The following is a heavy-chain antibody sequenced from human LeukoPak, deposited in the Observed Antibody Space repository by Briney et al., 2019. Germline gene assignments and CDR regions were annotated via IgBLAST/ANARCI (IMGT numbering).Heavy chain of an antibody. J-gene: IGHJ4*02. CDR3: ARGYSGYASLIDF. D-gene: IGHD5-12*01. V-gene: IGHV3-30*04. CDR1: GFTFSSYA. CDR2: ISYDGSD. Sequence: GGSLRLSCAASGFTFSSYAMHWVRQAPGKGLECVAVISYDGSDNYIDSVKGRFTISRDNSKNTVFLQMNSLRPEDTAFYYCARGYSGYASLIDFWGQGTLVTVSS.